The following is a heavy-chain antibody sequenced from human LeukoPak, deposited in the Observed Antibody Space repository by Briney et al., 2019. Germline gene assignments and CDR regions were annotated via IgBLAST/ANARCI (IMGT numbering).Heavy chain of an antibody. D-gene: IGHD6-19*01. CDR1: GFSFTSAW. V-gene: IGHV3-15*01. CDR3: TTQWYRDIRGWDFDY. J-gene: IGHJ4*02. CDR2: IKSKNDGGTT. Sequence: GGSLRLSCAACGFSFTSAWMGWVRQAPGKGLEWVGRIKSKNDGGTTDYAASVEGRFTISRDDSRNTLSLQMNSLKTEDTAVYHCTTQWYRDIRGWDFDYWGQGTLVTVSS.